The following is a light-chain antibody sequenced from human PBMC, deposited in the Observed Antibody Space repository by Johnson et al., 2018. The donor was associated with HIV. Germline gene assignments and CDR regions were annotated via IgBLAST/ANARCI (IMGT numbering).Light chain of an antibody. CDR3: GTWDSSLGYV. CDR2: ENN. V-gene: IGLV1-51*02. J-gene: IGLJ1*01. CDR1: SSNIGSTS. Sequence: QSVLTQPPSVSAAPGQKVTISCSGSSSNIGSTSVSWYQQLPGTAPKLLIYENNKRPSGIPDRFSGSKSGTSATLGITGLQTGDEADYYCGTWDSSLGYVFGTGTKVTVL.